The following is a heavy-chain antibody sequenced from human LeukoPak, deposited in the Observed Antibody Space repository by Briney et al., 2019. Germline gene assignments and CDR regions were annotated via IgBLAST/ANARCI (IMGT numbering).Heavy chain of an antibody. CDR2: IYSGGST. J-gene: IGHJ3*02. D-gene: IGHD3-22*01. V-gene: IGHV3-53*01. CDR3: ASRDYYDNSGYYDAFDI. Sequence: SGGSLRLSCAASEFTVSSNYMSWVRQAPGKGLEWVSVIYSGGSTYYADSVKGRFTISRDNSKNTLYLQMNSLRAEDTAVYYCASRDYYDNSGYYDAFDIWGQGTMVTVSS. CDR1: EFTVSSNY.